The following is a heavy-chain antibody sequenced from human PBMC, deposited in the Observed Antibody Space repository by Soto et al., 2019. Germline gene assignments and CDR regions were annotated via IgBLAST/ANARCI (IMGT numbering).Heavy chain of an antibody. J-gene: IGHJ3*02. Sequence: SETLSLTCTVSGGSISSYYWSWIRQPPGKGLEWIGYIYYSGSTNYNPSLKSRVTISVDTSKNQFSLKLSSVTAADTAVYYCARNTTLTGLTAFDIRGQGTMVTVSS. D-gene: IGHD3-9*01. CDR3: ARNTTLTGLTAFDI. CDR1: GGSISSYY. CDR2: IYYSGST. V-gene: IGHV4-59*08.